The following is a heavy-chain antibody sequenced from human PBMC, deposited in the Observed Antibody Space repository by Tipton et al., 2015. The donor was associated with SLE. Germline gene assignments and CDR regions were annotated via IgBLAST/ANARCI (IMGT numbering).Heavy chain of an antibody. CDR3: ARGRGIVGVNWFDP. V-gene: IGHV4-34*01. Sequence: TLSLTCTVSGGSISSYYWSWIRQPPGKGLEWIGEINHSGSTNYNPSLKSRVTISVDTSKNQFSLKLSSVTAADTAVYYCARGRGIVGVNWFDPWGQGTLVTVSS. CDR2: INHSGST. D-gene: IGHD1-26*01. CDR1: GGSISSYY. J-gene: IGHJ5*02.